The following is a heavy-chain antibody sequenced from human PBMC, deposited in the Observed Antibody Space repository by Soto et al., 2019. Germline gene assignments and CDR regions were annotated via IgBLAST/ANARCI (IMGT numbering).Heavy chain of an antibody. J-gene: IGHJ4*02. CDR3: ATVGPPRSGAFTCGYEGPFDY. CDR1: GGSQA. D-gene: IGHD5-18*01. CDR2: IIGVFPTT. V-gene: IGHV1-69*06. Sequence: QVQLVQSGAEVKKPGSSVKVSCKTSGGSQATSWGLQAPGHGPEWLGGIIGVFPTTNKAEKFEGRVTITADTSTGTACMELSSLASVDTAVYYCATVGPPRSGAFTCGYEGPFDYWGQGILVIVSS.